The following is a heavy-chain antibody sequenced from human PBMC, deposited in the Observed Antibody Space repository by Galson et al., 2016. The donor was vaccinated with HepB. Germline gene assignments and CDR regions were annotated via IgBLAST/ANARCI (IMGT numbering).Heavy chain of an antibody. Sequence: SLRLSCAASGFTFSNYAMIWVRQAPGKGLEWVAVISNDGSDNHYADSVKGRFTISRDNSKNTLYLQMNSLRAEDTAVYYCAKDGSYCNKGGCEGDGDHGGQGTLGTVSS. CDR2: ISNDGSDN. CDR1: GFTFSNYA. CDR3: AKDGSYCNKGGCEGDGDH. J-gene: IGHJ4*02. V-gene: IGHV3-30*18. D-gene: IGHD2/OR15-2a*01.